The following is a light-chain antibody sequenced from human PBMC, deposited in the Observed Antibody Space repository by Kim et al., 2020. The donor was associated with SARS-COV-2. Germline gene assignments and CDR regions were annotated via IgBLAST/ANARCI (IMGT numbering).Light chain of an antibody. CDR2: DVN. CDR3: ASFTSKSTPS. Sequence: QSASVSGSPGQSITISCTGTSSDVGAYDYVSWYQQHPGKAPKLMIYDVNNRPSGVSNRFSGSKSDNTASLTISGLQPEDEADYYCASFTSKSTPSFGTGTKVTVL. J-gene: IGLJ1*01. CDR1: SSDVGAYDY. V-gene: IGLV2-14*03.